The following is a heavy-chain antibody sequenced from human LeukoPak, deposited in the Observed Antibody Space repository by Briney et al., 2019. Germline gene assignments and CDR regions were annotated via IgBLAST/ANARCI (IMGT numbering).Heavy chain of an antibody. D-gene: IGHD2-15*01. CDR1: GFTFSSYA. V-gene: IGHV3-23*01. Sequence: GGSLRLSCAPSGFTFSSYAMSWVRQAPGKGLEWVSAISGSGGSTYYADSVKGRFTISRDNSKNTLYLQMNSLRAEDTAVYYCAKDRCSGGSCHGAFDYWGQGTLVTVSS. CDR2: ISGSGGST. J-gene: IGHJ4*02. CDR3: AKDRCSGGSCHGAFDY.